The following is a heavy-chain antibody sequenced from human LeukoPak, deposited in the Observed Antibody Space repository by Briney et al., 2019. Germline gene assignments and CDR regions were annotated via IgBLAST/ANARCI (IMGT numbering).Heavy chain of an antibody. CDR3: VRDYNWAFDY. Sequence: GGSLRLSCAASGFIFANEPMNWVRQTPGKGPEWVAHIRSDTKTIVYADSVKGRFTISRDNARDSLSLQMNSLRVEDTAVYYCVRDYNWAFDYWGQGALVTVSS. J-gene: IGHJ4*02. D-gene: IGHD1-20*01. V-gene: IGHV3-48*01. CDR2: IRSDTKTI. CDR1: GFIFANEP.